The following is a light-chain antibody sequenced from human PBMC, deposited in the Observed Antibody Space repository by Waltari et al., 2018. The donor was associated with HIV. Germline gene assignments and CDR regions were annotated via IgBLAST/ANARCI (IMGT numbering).Light chain of an antibody. Sequence: QSVMTPPPSVSGAPGPLAHIPCTWSRVDIGAGYDVHWYQQLPGTAPKRLICGNSDRPSGVPDQFSGAQSGTSSSLAITGLQAEDEADYYCQSYDSSLSGPWVFGGGTKLTVL. J-gene: IGLJ3*02. V-gene: IGLV1-40*01. CDR1: RVDIGAGYD. CDR2: GNS. CDR3: QSYDSSLSGPWV.